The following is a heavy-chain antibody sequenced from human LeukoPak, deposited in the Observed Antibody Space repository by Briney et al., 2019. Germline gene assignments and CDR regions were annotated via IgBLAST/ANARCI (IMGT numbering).Heavy chain of an antibody. D-gene: IGHD4-17*01. J-gene: IGHJ2*01. CDR2: INHSGST. CDR3: ARQTTVTKGYFDL. Sequence: SETLSLTCAVYGGSFSGYYWSWTRQPPGKGLEWIGEINHSGSTNYNPSLKSRVTISVDTSKNQFSLKLSSVTAADTAVYYCARQTTVTKGYFDLWGRGTLVTVSS. V-gene: IGHV4-34*01. CDR1: GGSFSGYY.